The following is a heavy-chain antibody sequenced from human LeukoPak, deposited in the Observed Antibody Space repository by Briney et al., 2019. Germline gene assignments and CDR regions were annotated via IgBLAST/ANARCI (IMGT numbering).Heavy chain of an antibody. D-gene: IGHD2-2*01. CDR1: GYTFTSYD. V-gene: IGHV1-8*01. CDR3: ARGIPLGYCSSTSCYEDAYYYYYGMDV. Sequence: ASVKVSCKASGYTFTSYDINWVRQATGQGLEWMGWMNPNSGNTGYAQKVQGRVTMTRNTSISTAYMELSSLRSEDTAVYYCARGIPLGYCSSTSCYEDAYYYYYGMDVWGQGTTVTVSS. CDR2: MNPNSGNT. J-gene: IGHJ6*02.